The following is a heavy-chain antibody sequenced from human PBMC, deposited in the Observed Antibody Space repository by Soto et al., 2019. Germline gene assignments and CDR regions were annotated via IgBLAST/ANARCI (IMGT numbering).Heavy chain of an antibody. V-gene: IGHV1-18*01. CDR3: ARDRGVAPPVAGNTHYYYYMDV. D-gene: IGHD6-19*01. J-gene: IGHJ6*03. CDR1: GYSFTNYG. Sequence: DQLVQSGGEVKKPGASVKVSCKASGYSFTNYGITWVRQAPGQGFEWMGWISAYNGDTNYAQKLQGRVTMTTDASTSTAYLELRILISDDTAVYYCARDRGVAPPVAGNTHYYYYMDVWGKGTTVTVSS. CDR2: ISAYNGDT.